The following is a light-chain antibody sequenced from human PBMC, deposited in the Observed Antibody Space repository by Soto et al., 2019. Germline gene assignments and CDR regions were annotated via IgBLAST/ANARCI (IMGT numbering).Light chain of an antibody. J-gene: IGLJ3*02. V-gene: IGLV2-8*01. CDR2: EVS. Sequence: QSVLTQPPSASGSPGQSVTISCTGTSSDVGGYNYVSWYQQHPGKAPKLMIYEVSKRPSGVPDRFSGSKSGNRASLTVSGLQAEDEADYYCSSYAGNRIFVFGGGTKLTVL. CDR1: SSDVGGYNY. CDR3: SSYAGNRIFV.